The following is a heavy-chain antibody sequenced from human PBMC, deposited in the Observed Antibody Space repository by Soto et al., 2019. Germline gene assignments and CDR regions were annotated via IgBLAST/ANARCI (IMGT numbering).Heavy chain of an antibody. CDR3: ARVDIYCSSTSCYQGYYYYYMDV. CDR1: GGSISSYY. J-gene: IGHJ6*03. D-gene: IGHD2-2*01. V-gene: IGHV4-59*01. Sequence: PSETLSLTCTVSGGSISSYYWSWIRQPPGKGLEWIGYIYYSGSTNYNPSLKSRVTISVDTSKNQFSLKLSSVTAADTAVYYCARVDIYCSSTSCYQGYYYYYMDVWGKGTTVTVSS. CDR2: IYYSGST.